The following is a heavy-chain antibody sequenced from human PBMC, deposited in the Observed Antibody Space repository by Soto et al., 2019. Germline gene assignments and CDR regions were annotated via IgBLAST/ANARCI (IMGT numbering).Heavy chain of an antibody. J-gene: IGHJ5*02. V-gene: IGHV1-69*01. D-gene: IGHD6-13*01. CDR2: IIPLFGTT. CDR3: AIASIHGSSWYFWFDP. CDR1: GGTFSRHA. Sequence: QVQLVQSGAELRKPGSSVKVSCKSSGGTFSRHAINWVRQAPGQGLEWMGGIIPLFGTTNYAQKFKGRLTITADESTTAAYMKLSSVKSEDATVYYSAIASIHGSSWYFWFDPWGQGTLVSASS.